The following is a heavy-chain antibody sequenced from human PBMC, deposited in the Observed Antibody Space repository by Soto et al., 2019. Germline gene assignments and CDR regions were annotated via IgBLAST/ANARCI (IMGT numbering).Heavy chain of an antibody. CDR2: ISSSSSYI. V-gene: IGHV3-21*01. Sequence: EVQLVESGGGLVKPGGSLRLSCAASGFTFSSYSMNWVRQAPGKGLEWVSSISSSSSYIYYADSVKGRFTISRDNAKNSLYLQMNSLRAEDTAVYYWATHDFWSGYYTYYYYYMDVWGKRTTVTFSS. J-gene: IGHJ6*03. D-gene: IGHD3-3*01. CDR1: GFTFSSYS. CDR3: ATHDFWSGYYTYYYYYMDV.